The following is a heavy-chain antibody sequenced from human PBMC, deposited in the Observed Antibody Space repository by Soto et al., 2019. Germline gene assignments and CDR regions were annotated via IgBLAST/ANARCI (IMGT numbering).Heavy chain of an antibody. J-gene: IGHJ4*02. CDR3: ASDTGYHVDY. CDR2: IYYSGST. V-gene: IGHV4-31*03. D-gene: IGHD5-18*01. CDR1: GGSISSGGYY. Sequence: QVQLQESGPGLVKPSQTLSLTCTVSGGSISSGGYYWSWIRQPPGKGLEWIGYIYYSGSTYYSPSLKSRVTISVDTSKNQFSLKLSSVTAADTPVYYCASDTGYHVDYWGQGTLVTVAS.